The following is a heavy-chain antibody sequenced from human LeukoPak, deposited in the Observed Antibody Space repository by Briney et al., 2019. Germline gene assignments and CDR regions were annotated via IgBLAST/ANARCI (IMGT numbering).Heavy chain of an antibody. CDR1: GYTLTELS. J-gene: IGHJ4*02. V-gene: IGHV1-24*01. D-gene: IGHD2-2*01. CDR2: FDPEDGET. Sequence: GASVKVSCKVSGYTLTELSMHWVRQAPGKGLEWMGGFDPEDGETIYAQKFQGRVTMTEDTSTDTAYMELSSLRSEDTAVYYCATVLQGLPAAYYFYYWGQGTLVTVSS. CDR3: ATVLQGLPAAYYFYY.